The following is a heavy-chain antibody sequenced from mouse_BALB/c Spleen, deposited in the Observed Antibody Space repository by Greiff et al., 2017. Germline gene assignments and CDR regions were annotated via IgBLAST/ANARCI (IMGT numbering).Heavy chain of an antibody. J-gene: IGHJ3*01. CDR1: GFNIKDTY. V-gene: IGHV14-3*02. CDR3: ARDYGYGAGFAY. CDR2: IDPANGNT. Sequence: EVKLQQSGAELVKPGASVKLSCTASGFNIKDTYMHWVKQRPEQGLEWIGRIDPANGNTKYDPKFQGKATITADTSSNTAYLQLSSLTSEDTAVYYCARDYGYGAGFAYWGQGTLVTVSA. D-gene: IGHD1-2*01.